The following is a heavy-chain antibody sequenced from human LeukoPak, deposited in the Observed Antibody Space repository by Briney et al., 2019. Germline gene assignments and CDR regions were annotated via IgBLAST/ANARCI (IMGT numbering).Heavy chain of an antibody. CDR1: RFTFSSYE. D-gene: IGHD6-19*01. CDR3: ARDGEQWLVDFDS. CDR2: ISSSGSTI. J-gene: IGHJ4*02. Sequence: GGSLRLSCAASRFTFSSYEMNWVRQAPGKGLEWDSYISSSGSTIFYADSVEGRFTISRDNAKNSLFLQMNSLRDEDTAVYYCARDGEQWLVDFDSWGQGTLVTVSS. V-gene: IGHV3-48*03.